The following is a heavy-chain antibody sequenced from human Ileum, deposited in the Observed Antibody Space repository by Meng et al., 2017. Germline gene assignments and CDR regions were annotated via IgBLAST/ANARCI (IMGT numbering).Heavy chain of an antibody. CDR1: GFSLTTTSGVG. V-gene: IGHV2-5*02. J-gene: IGHJ4*02. CDR3: AHKNGYYDPSFDY. CDR2: IYWDDDR. D-gene: IGHD1-26*01. Sequence: SGPTLVKPTQTLTLTCTFSGFSLTTTSGVGVGWIRQPPGKSLEWLAVIYWDDDRRYSPSLKSRLTITKDTSKNQVVLTMTKMDSVDTGTYYCAHKNGYYDPSFDYWGQGKLVTVSS.